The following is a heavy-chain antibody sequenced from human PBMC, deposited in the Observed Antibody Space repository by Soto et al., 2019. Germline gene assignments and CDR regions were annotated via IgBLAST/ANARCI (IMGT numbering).Heavy chain of an antibody. CDR3: AGRSGYSYGQFDY. J-gene: IGHJ4*02. V-gene: IGHV1-69*13. Sequence: SVKVSCKASGGTFSSYAISWVRQAPGQGLEWMGGIIPIFGTANYAQKFQGRVTITADESTSTAYMELSSLRSEDTAVYYCAGRSGYSYGQFDYWGQGTLVTVSS. D-gene: IGHD5-18*01. CDR1: GGTFSSYA. CDR2: IIPIFGTA.